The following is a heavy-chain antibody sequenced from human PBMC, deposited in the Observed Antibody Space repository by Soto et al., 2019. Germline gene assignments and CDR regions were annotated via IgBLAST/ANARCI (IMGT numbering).Heavy chain of an antibody. J-gene: IGHJ6*02. Sequence: QVQLVQSGAVVKKPGSSVKVSCKASGGTFGNYAISWVRQAPGQGLELVGKTIPSFGTANYAQKFEVRIRSTADRSTSTDHIELSSLRSEDTALYYCPRVAIPGIYGEDVWAQGTTVTVSS. CDR2: TIPSFGTA. CDR1: GGTFGNYA. V-gene: IGHV1-69*06. D-gene: IGHD3-10*01. CDR3: PRVAIPGIYGEDV.